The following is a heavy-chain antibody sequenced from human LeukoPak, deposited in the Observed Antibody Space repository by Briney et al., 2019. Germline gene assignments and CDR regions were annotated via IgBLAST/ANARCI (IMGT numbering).Heavy chain of an antibody. CDR1: GVSIGSSPYF. CDR3: VNAEPGSYRHWFDP. Sequence: SETLSLTCTVSGVSIGSSPYFWGWIRQPPGKGLEWIGSLFYSGNTYYNPSLNSRVTISLDTSKNQFSLKLSSLTAADTAFYYCVNAEPGSYRHWFDPWGHGTLVTVSS. CDR2: LFYSGNT. V-gene: IGHV4-39*07. D-gene: IGHD1-14*01. J-gene: IGHJ5*02.